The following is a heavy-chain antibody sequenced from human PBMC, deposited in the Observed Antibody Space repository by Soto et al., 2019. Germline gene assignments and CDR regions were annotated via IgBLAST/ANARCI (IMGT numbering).Heavy chain of an antibody. Sequence: QVQLMQSGAEVKKPGASVKVSCKASGDTFTDYYIHWVRQAPGQGLEWMGAVNPSGGHTTYAQHFRGRVTMTRDTSTSTLYMELTSLTSDDTAIYYCARGGHVVVVTAALDDWGQGTLVTVSS. CDR3: ARGGHVVVVTAALDD. V-gene: IGHV1-46*01. CDR2: VNPSGGHT. D-gene: IGHD2-21*02. J-gene: IGHJ4*02. CDR1: GDTFTDYY.